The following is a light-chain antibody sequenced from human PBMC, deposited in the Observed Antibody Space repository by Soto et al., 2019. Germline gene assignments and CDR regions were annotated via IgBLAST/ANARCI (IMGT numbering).Light chain of an antibody. J-gene: IGKJ1*01. CDR3: QQYNSFPLT. V-gene: IGKV1-5*01. Sequence: DIQLTQSPSFLSASVGDRVTITCRASHSISMWLAWYQQRPGKAPSLLFSDASTLDTGIPPRFNGSRSETEFTLTIRSLQPDDFATYYCQQYNSFPLTFGLGTKVDIK. CDR2: DAS. CDR1: HSISMW.